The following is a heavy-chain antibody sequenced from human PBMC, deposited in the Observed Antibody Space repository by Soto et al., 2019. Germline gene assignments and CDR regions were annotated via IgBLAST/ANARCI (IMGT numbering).Heavy chain of an antibody. J-gene: IGHJ6*02. Sequence: GASVKVSCTASGYTFTSYYMHWVRQAPGQGLEWMGIINPSGGSTSYAQKFQGRVTMTRDTSTSTVYMELSSLRSEDTAVYYCARVTRDGYNYGYYYYYGMDVWGQGTTVTVSS. CDR1: GYTFTSYY. V-gene: IGHV1-46*01. CDR3: ARVTRDGYNYGYYYYYGMDV. CDR2: INPSGGST. D-gene: IGHD5-12*01.